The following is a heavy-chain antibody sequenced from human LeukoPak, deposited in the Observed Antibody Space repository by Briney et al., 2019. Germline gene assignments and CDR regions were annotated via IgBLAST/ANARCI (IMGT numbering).Heavy chain of an antibody. D-gene: IGHD3-9*01. V-gene: IGHV1-3*01. CDR1: GYTFTSYA. CDR3: ARDGDYDILTGYPDY. Sequence: ASVKVSCKASGYTFTSYAMHWVRQAPGQRLEWMGWINAGNGNTKYSQKFQGRVTITRDTSASTAYMELSSLRSEDTAVYYCARDGDYDILTGYPDYWGQGTLVTVSS. J-gene: IGHJ4*02. CDR2: INAGNGNT.